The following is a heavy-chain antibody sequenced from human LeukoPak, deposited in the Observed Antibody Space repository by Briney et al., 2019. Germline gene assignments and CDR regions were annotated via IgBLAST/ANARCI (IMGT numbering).Heavy chain of an antibody. CDR1: GFTFSSYE. CDR3: ARAGYSYGFDY. V-gene: IGHV3-48*03. CDR2: ISSSGSTI. D-gene: IGHD5-18*01. Sequence: GGSLRLSCAASGFTFSSYEMNWVRQAPGKGLEWVSYISSSGSTIYYADSVKSRFTISRDNAKNSLYLQMNSLRAEDTAVYYCARAGYSYGFDYWGQGTLVTVSS. J-gene: IGHJ4*02.